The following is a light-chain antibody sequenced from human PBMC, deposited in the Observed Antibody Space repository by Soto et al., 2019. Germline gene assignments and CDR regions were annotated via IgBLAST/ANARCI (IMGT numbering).Light chain of an antibody. V-gene: IGLV2-14*01. Sequence: QSVLTQPASVSGSPGQSITISCTGTSSDVGGYNYVSWFQHHPGKAPKLIIYEVTTRPSGVSNRFSGSKYGNTASLTISGLQSDDEADYYCTSYTTTTALELFGGGTKLTVL. CDR1: SSDVGGYNY. J-gene: IGLJ3*02. CDR2: EVT. CDR3: TSYTTTTALEL.